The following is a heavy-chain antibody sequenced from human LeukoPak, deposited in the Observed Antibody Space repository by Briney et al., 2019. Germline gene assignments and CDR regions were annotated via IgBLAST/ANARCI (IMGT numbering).Heavy chain of an antibody. V-gene: IGHV3-30*18. CDR2: ISYDGSNK. CDR3: AEEAFPLWGNAYYSYGMDV. Sequence: GGSLRLSCAASGFTFSSYVMHWVRQAPGKGLEWVAVISYDGSNKYYADSVQGRFTIYRDNSKNTLYLQMNSLRAEDTAVYYCAEEAFPLWGNAYYSYGMDVWGQGTTVTVSS. J-gene: IGHJ6*02. D-gene: IGHD2-21*01. CDR1: GFTFSSYV.